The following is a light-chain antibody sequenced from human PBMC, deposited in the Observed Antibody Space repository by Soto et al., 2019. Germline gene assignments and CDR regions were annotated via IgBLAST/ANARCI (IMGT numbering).Light chain of an antibody. CDR1: QSISSW. V-gene: IGKV1-5*03. Sequence: DIHMTQSPSTLSASVGDRVTITCRASQSISSWLAWYQQKPGKAPKLLIYKASSLESGVPSRFSGSGSGTEFTLTISSLQPDDFATYYCQQYNSYRTFGQGTKVAIK. CDR2: KAS. CDR3: QQYNSYRT. J-gene: IGKJ1*01.